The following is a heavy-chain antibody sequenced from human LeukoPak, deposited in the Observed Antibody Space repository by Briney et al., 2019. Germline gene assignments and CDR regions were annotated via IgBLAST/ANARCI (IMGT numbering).Heavy chain of an antibody. Sequence: ASVKVSCKASGYTFTSYGISWVRQAPGQGLEWMGWISAYNGNTNYAQKLQGRVTMTTDTSTSTAYMELRSLRSDDTAVYYCARAAQYSSSWSNYYYYYMDVWGKGTTVTVSS. CDR1: GYTFTSYG. D-gene: IGHD6-13*01. CDR2: ISAYNGNT. J-gene: IGHJ6*03. V-gene: IGHV1-18*01. CDR3: ARAAQYSSSWSNYYYYYMDV.